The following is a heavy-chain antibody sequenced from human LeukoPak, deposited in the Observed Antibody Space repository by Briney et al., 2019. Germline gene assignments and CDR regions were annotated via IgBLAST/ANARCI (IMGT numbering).Heavy chain of an antibody. V-gene: IGHV1-46*01. D-gene: IGHD2-15*01. CDR3: ARDVDCSGGSCYFAFDI. Sequence: AAVKVSCKESVYTFTSYYMHWVRQAPGQGVERMGIIYPSGGSTSYAQKFQGRVTMTRDTSTRTVYMELSSLRSEDTAVYYCARDVDCSGGSCYFAFDIWGQGTMVTVSS. J-gene: IGHJ3*02. CDR2: IYPSGGST. CDR1: VYTFTSYY.